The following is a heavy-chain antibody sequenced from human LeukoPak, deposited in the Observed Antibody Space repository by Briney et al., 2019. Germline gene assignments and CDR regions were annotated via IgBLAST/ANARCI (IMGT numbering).Heavy chain of an antibody. CDR1: GGSFSGYY. CDR2: INHSGST. CDR3: AATYYYDSSGYY. J-gene: IGHJ4*02. Sequence: SETLSLTCAVYGGSFSGYYWSWIRQPPGKGLEWIGEINHSGSTNYNPSLKSRVTISVDTSKNQFSLKLSPVPAAEPAVYYCAATYYYDSSGYYWGQGTLVTVSS. V-gene: IGHV4-34*01. D-gene: IGHD3-22*01.